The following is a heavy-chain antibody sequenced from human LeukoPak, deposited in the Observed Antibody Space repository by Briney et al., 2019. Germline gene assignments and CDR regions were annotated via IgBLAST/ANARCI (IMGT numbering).Heavy chain of an antibody. CDR1: GGTFSSYA. CDR3: ARNIVVVPAAIPSGDYYYGMDV. Sequence: SVKVSCKASGGTFSSYAISWVRQAPGQGLEWMGGIIPIFGTANYAQKFQGRVTITADESTSTAYMELSSLRSEDTAVYYRARNIVVVPAAIPSGDYYYGMDVWGQGTTVTVSS. D-gene: IGHD2-2*01. V-gene: IGHV1-69*13. CDR2: IIPIFGTA. J-gene: IGHJ6*02.